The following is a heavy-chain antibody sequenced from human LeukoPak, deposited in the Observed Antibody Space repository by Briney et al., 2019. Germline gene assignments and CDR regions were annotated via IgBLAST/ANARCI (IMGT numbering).Heavy chain of an antibody. J-gene: IGHJ5*02. CDR3: ARGWRGYDFWSGFHNWFDP. CDR1: GYSFTSYW. D-gene: IGHD3-3*01. CDR2: IYPGDSDT. Sequence: GASLQISCKGSGYSFTSYWIGWVRQMPGKGLEWMGIIYPGDSDTRYSPSFQGQVTISADKSISTAYLQWSSLKASDTAMYYCARGWRGYDFWSGFHNWFDPWGQGTLVTVSS. V-gene: IGHV5-51*01.